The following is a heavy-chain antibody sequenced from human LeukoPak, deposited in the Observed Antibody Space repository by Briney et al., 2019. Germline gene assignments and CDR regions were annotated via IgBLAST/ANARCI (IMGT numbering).Heavy chain of an antibody. V-gene: IGHV4-34*01. Sequence: SETLSLTCAVYGGSFSGYYWSWIRQPPGKGLEWIGEINHSGSTNHNPSLKSRVTISVDTSKNQFSLKLSSVTAADTAVYYCARGKVYYYGSGSYRYYGMDVWGQGTTVTVSS. CDR3: ARGKVYYYGSGSYRYYGMDV. CDR1: GGSFSGYY. CDR2: INHSGST. D-gene: IGHD3-10*01. J-gene: IGHJ6*02.